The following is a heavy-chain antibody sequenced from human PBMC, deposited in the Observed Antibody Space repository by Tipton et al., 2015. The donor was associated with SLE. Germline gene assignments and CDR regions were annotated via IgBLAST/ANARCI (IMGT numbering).Heavy chain of an antibody. V-gene: IGHV4-34*01. D-gene: IGHD5/OR15-5a*01. CDR3: AGVSRDAFEI. J-gene: IGHJ3*02. CDR2: INHSGST. CDR1: GGSFSHYY. Sequence: TLSLTCAVYGGSFSHYYWTWLRQPPGKGLEWIGEINHSGSTNYNPSLKSRVTISVDTSKNQFSLKLSSVTAADTAVYYCAGVSRDAFEIWGQGTMVTVSS.